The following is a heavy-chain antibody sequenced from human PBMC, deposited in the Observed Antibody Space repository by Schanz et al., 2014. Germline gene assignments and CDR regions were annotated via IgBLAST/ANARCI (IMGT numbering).Heavy chain of an antibody. CDR1: GFTFSNYG. D-gene: IGHD2-21*01. J-gene: IGHJ4*02. CDR3: AKALGLRPFDY. CDR2: ISYDGNTK. Sequence: QVQLVESGGGVVQPGRSLRLSCAASGFTFSNYGLHWVRQAPGKGLEWVTVISYDGNTKYYADSVKGRFTISRDNSKNTLYLQMNSLRPEDTAFYYCAKALGLRPFDYWGQGTLVTVSS. V-gene: IGHV3-30*18.